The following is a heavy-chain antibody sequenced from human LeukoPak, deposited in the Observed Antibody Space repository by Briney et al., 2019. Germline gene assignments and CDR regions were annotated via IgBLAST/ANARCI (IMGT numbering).Heavy chain of an antibody. Sequence: ASVKVSCKASGYTFTSYYMHWVRQAPGQGLEWMGIINPSGGSTSYAQKFQGRVTMTRDTSTSTVYMELSSLRSGDTAVYYCARKLGSSSWYYDYYYGTDVWGQGTTVTVSS. CDR3: ARKLGSSSWYYDYYYGTDV. CDR1: GYTFTSYY. J-gene: IGHJ6*02. D-gene: IGHD6-13*01. V-gene: IGHV1-46*01. CDR2: INPSGGST.